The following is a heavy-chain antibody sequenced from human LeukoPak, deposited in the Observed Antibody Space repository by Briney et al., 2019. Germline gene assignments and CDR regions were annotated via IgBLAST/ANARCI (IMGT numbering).Heavy chain of an antibody. CDR1: GYTLTEVS. Sequence: ASVKVSCKVSGYTLTEVSMHWVRQAPGKGLEWMGGFAPGDGETIYAQSFQGRLIVTEDTSTDTAYMELSSLRSEDTAVYYCATEIVGYGDVNYFDYWGQGTLVTVSS. J-gene: IGHJ4*02. CDR3: ATEIVGYGDVNYFDY. D-gene: IGHD4-17*01. V-gene: IGHV1-24*01. CDR2: FAPGDGET.